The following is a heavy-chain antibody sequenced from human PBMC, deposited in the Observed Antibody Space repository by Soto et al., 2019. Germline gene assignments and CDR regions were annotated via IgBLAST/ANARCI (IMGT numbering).Heavy chain of an antibody. D-gene: IGHD3-10*01. CDR2: ISYEGSNK. J-gene: IGHJ6*02. CDR3: AKDVVVRGVAYDGMDV. V-gene: IGHV3-30*18. Sequence: QVQLVESGGGVVQPGRSLRLSCAASGFTFSSYGMHWVRQAPGKGLEWVAVISYEGSNKYYADSVKGRFTISRDNSKNTLYLQMNSLRAEDTAVYYCAKDVVVRGVAYDGMDVWGQGTTVTVSS. CDR1: GFTFSSYG.